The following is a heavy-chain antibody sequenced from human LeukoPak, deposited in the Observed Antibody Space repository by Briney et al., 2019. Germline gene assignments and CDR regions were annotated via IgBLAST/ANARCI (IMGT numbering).Heavy chain of an antibody. CDR1: GYSISGGYY. CDR3: ARGSGSRTKANWFDP. V-gene: IGHV4-38-2*02. CDR2: IYHSGST. J-gene: IGHJ5*02. Sequence: PSETLSLTCTVSGYSISGGYYWGWIRQPPGKGLEGIGSIYHSGSTYYNPSLKSRVTISVDTSKNQFSLKLSSVTAADTAVYYCARGSGSRTKANWFDPWGQGTLVTVSS. D-gene: IGHD1-26*01.